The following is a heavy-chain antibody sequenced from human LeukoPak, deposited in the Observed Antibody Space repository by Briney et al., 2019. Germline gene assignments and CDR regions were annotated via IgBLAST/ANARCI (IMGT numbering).Heavy chain of an antibody. V-gene: IGHV1-8*01. CDR2: MSPNSGDT. CDR1: GYTFASHD. CDR3: VRTPPNWGFDY. Sequence: ASVKVSCTASGYTFASHDINWVRQATGQGLEWMGWMSPNSGDTGYAQKFQGRVTMTSDSSISTAYMELSSLRSEDTAIYYCVRTPPNWGFDYWGQGTLVTVSS. J-gene: IGHJ4*02. D-gene: IGHD7-27*01.